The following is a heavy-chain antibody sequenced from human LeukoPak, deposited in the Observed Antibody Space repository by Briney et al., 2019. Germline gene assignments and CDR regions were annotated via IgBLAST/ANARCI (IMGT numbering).Heavy chain of an antibody. D-gene: IGHD3-10*01. CDR1: GFTFSSYG. V-gene: IGHV3-30*03. CDR2: ISYDGSNK. J-gene: IGHJ4*02. CDR3: ALYGSGSPSIDY. Sequence: GGSLRLSCAASGFTFSSYGMHWVRQAPGKGLEWVAVISYDGSNKYYADSVKGRFTISRDNSKNTLYLQMNSLRAEDTAVYYCALYGSGSPSIDYWGQGTLVTVSS.